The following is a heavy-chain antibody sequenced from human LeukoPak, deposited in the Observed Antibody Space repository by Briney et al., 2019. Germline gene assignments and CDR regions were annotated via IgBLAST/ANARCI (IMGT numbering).Heavy chain of an antibody. D-gene: IGHD7-27*01. CDR1: GDSISSYY. Sequence: PSETLSLTCTVSGDSISSYYWSWIRQPPGKGLEWIGYVYYSGSTNYNPSLKSRVTMSVDTSKNEFSLKLSSVTAADTAVYYCARSSWGSFAFDIWGQGTMVTVSS. CDR2: VYYSGST. V-gene: IGHV4-59*08. J-gene: IGHJ3*02. CDR3: ARSSWGSFAFDI.